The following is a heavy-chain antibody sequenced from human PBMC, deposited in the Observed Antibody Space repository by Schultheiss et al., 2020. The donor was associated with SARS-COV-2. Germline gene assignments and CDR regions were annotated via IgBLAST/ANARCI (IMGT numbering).Heavy chain of an antibody. CDR3: ARATEAYDYVWGSYRYPNWFDP. CDR1: GFTFSSYS. V-gene: IGHV3-21*01. D-gene: IGHD3-16*02. Sequence: GESLKISCAASGFTFSSYSMNWVRQAPGKGLEWVSSISSSSSYIYYADSVKGRFTISRDNAKNSLYLQMNSLRAEDTAVYYCARATEAYDYVWGSYRYPNWFDPWGQGTLVTVSS. J-gene: IGHJ5*02. CDR2: ISSSSSYI.